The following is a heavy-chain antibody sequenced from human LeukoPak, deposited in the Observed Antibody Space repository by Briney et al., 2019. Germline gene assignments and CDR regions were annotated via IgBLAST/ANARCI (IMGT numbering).Heavy chain of an antibody. V-gene: IGHV3-30*01. CDR2: ISYDGSNK. CDR3: ARMRKGSAFDI. CDR1: GFTFSSYA. Sequence: GGSLRLSCAASGFTFSSYAMHWVRQAPGKGLEWVAVISYDGSNKYYADSVKGRFTISRDNSKNTLYLQMNSLRAEDTAVYYCARMRKGSAFDIWGQGTMVTVSS. J-gene: IGHJ3*02.